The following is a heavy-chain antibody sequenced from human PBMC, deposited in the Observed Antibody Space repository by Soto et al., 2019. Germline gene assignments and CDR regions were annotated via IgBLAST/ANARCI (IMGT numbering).Heavy chain of an antibody. CDR1: GGTLISYP. J-gene: IGHJ6*02. CDR3: ARRGFAGIGDTNYGMDV. V-gene: IGHV1-69*01. Sequence: QVQLVQSVPEVKKPGSSVKFSCKPPGGTLISYPIAWVRQAPGQGLEWSGGIIPIFGTANNAQKCQGRVTITADESTSTAYRELSSMRSEDTAVYYCARRGFAGIGDTNYGMDVWGRGTTVTVSS. CDR2: IIPIFGTA.